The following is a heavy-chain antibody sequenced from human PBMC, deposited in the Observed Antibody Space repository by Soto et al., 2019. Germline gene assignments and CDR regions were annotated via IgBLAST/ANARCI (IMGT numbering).Heavy chain of an antibody. CDR2: VYATGTT. D-gene: IGHD4-17*01. V-gene: IGHV4-4*07. CDR1: GGSISKFY. J-gene: IGHJ5*02. Sequence: SETLSLTCSVSGGSISKFYWCWIRKTAGKGLEWMGRVYATGTTDYNPSLRSRVAMSVDISKKTFSLRLTSVTAADTGVYYCVRDGSKTLRDWFDPWGQGKLVTVSS. CDR3: VRDGSKTLRDWFDP.